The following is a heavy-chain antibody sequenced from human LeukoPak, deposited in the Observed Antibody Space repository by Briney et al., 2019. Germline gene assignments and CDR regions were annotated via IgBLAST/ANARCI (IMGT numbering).Heavy chain of an antibody. CDR3: ARDGDYYGSGIFDY. V-gene: IGHV3-30*03. Sequence: PGGSLRLSCAASGFTFSSYGMHWVRQAPGKGLEWVAVISYDGSNKYYADSVKGRFTISRDNSKNTLYLQMNSLRAEDTAVYYCARDGDYYGSGIFDYWGQGTLVTVSS. CDR1: GFTFSSYG. CDR2: ISYDGSNK. D-gene: IGHD3-10*01. J-gene: IGHJ4*02.